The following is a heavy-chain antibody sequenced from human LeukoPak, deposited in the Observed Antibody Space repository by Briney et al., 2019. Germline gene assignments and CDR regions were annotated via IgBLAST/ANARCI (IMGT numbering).Heavy chain of an antibody. V-gene: IGHV5-51*01. CDR3: ARLITMVRGVIRGFDY. CDR1: GYSFTSYW. D-gene: IGHD3-10*01. Sequence: GGSLKISCKGSGYSFTSYWIGWVRHMPGKSLEWMGIIYPGDSNTRYSPSFQGQVTISADKSISTAYLQWSSLKASDTAMYYCARLITMVRGVIRGFDYWGQGTLVTVSS. CDR2: IYPGDSNT. J-gene: IGHJ4*02.